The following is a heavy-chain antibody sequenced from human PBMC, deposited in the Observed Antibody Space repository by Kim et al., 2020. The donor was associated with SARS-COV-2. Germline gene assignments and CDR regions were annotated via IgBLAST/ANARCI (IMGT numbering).Heavy chain of an antibody. J-gene: IGHJ4*02. CDR3: ARARAGNNFDY. V-gene: IGHV3-11*05. CDR2: INGGSSHT. Sequence: GGSLRLSCEASGFTFSDYYMNWIRQAPGKGLEWVSYINGGSSHTNYADSVGGRFTISRDNAKNSLYLQMNSLRVEDTAVYYCARARAGNNFDYWGQGTLVTVSS. CDR1: GFTFSDYY. D-gene: IGHD6-13*01.